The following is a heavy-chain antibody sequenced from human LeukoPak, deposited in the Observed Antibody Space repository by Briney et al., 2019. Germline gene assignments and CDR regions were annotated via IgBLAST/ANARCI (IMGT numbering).Heavy chain of an antibody. Sequence: GGSLRLSCAASGFTFSTYGMNWFRQAPGKGLEWVSYISGSGSTIYYADSVKGRFTISRDNAKNALYLQMNSLRAEDTAVYYCARDLVVRGRWSWFDPWGQGTLVTVSS. CDR3: ARDLVVRGRWSWFDP. D-gene: IGHD3-10*01. CDR1: GFTFSTYG. CDR2: ISGSGSTI. V-gene: IGHV3-48*04. J-gene: IGHJ5*02.